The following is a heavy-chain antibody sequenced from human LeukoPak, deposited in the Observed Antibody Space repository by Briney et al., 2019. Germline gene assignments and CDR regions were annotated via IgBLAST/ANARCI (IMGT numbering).Heavy chain of an antibody. Sequence: GGSLRLSCAASGFTFSRSAMTSVRQTPGKGLDWVSSISSSGNTYYADYVKGRFTISRDNSKNMLYLQMNSLRAEDTAVYYCVKGRISEDGLDFWGQGTLVTVSS. CDR2: ISSSGNT. J-gene: IGHJ4*02. CDR1: GFTFSRSA. D-gene: IGHD6-13*01. CDR3: VKGRISEDGLDF. V-gene: IGHV3-23*01.